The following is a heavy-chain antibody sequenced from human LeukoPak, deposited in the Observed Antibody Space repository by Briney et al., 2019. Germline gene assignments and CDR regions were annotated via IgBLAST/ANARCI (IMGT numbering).Heavy chain of an antibody. CDR2: MQEDGSEK. J-gene: IGHJ3*02. CDR1: EITFRGYW. V-gene: IGHV3-7*01. CDR3: ARAAARDSDITAYRPFDI. Sequence: PGGSLRLSCAASEITFRGYWMSWIRQAPGKGREWLANMQEDGSEKYYVDSVKGRFTISRDNAKNSLYLQMNSLRVEDTAVYYCARAAARDSDITAYRPFDIWGQGTMVTVSS. D-gene: IGHD3-22*01.